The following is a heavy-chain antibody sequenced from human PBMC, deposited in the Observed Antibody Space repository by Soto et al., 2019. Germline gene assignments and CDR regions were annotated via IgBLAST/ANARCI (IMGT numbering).Heavy chain of an antibody. J-gene: IGHJ6*02. V-gene: IGHV3-23*01. CDR1: GGSISSGGYY. CDR2: ISGSGGST. D-gene: IGHD2-21*02. Sequence: PSETLSLTCTVSGGSISSGGYYWSWIRQAPGKGLEWVSAISGSGGSTYYADSVKGRFTISRDNSKNTLYLQMNSLRAEDTAVYYCAKWGAYCGGDCPYGMDVWGQGTTVTVSS. CDR3: AKWGAYCGGDCPYGMDV.